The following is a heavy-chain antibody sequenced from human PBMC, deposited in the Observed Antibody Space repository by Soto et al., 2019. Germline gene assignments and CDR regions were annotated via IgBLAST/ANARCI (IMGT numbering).Heavy chain of an antibody. CDR3: ARECSGGSCYGIFDL. CDR1: GFTFDDYA. D-gene: IGHD2-15*01. J-gene: IGHJ3*01. V-gene: IGHV3-9*01. CDR2: ISWNSGSI. Sequence: EVQLVESGGGLVQPGRSLRLSCAASGFTFDDYAMHWVRQAPGKGLEWVSGISWNSGSIGYADSVKGRFTISRDNAKNSLYLQMNSLRDEDTAVYYCARECSGGSCYGIFDLWGQGTVVTVSS.